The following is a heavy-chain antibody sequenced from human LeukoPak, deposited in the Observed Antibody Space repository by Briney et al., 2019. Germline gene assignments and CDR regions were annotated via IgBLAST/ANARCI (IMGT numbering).Heavy chain of an antibody. CDR3: ASFGYDYGYFQH. CDR1: GGSISSSSSY. CDR2: IYYSGST. Sequence: SETLSLTCTVSGGSISSSSSYWGWIRQPPGKGLEWIGSIYYSGSTYYNPSLKSRVTISVDTSKNQFSLKLSSVTAADTAVYYCASFGYDYGYFQHWGQGTLVTVSS. V-gene: IGHV4-39*07. J-gene: IGHJ1*01. D-gene: IGHD5-12*01.